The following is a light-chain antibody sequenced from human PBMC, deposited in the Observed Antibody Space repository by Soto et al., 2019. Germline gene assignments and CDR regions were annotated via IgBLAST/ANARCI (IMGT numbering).Light chain of an antibody. J-gene: IGLJ2*01. CDR1: SSDVGRYNY. CDR3: SSYRSSTVV. Sequence: QSALTQPASVSGSPGQSITISCTGTSSDVGRYNYVSWYQQHPGNAPKLVIYEVSNRPSGVSNRFSGSKSGNTASLIISGLQAEDEADYYCSSYRSSTVVFGGGTKATVL. V-gene: IGLV2-14*01. CDR2: EVS.